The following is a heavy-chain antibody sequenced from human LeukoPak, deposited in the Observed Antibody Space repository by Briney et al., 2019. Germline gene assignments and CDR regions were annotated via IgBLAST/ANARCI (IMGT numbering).Heavy chain of an antibody. CDR3: AKGVAYFWSGSDPFDY. Sequence: GGSLRLSCAASGFTFNNYAMSWVRQTPGKGLEWVSGLSGNGGSTYDADSVRGRFTISRDNSKNTLSLQMNSLRAEDTAVYYCAKGVAYFWSGSDPFDYWGQGTLVTVSS. J-gene: IGHJ4*02. CDR2: LSGNGGST. V-gene: IGHV3-23*01. D-gene: IGHD3-3*01. CDR1: GFTFNNYA.